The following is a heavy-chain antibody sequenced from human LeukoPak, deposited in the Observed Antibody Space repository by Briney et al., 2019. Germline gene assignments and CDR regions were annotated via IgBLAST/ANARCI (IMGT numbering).Heavy chain of an antibody. V-gene: IGHV3-11*04. D-gene: IGHD1-1*01. Sequence: GGSLRLSCAASGFTFSDYYMTWIRQAPGKGLEWVSYIGSSGTIINYADSVKGRFTISRDNAKNSLYLQVNSLRAEDTAVYYCARDPGTTGTTWWFDPWGQGTLVTVSS. CDR1: GFTFSDYY. J-gene: IGHJ5*02. CDR2: IGSSGTII. CDR3: ARDPGTTGTTWWFDP.